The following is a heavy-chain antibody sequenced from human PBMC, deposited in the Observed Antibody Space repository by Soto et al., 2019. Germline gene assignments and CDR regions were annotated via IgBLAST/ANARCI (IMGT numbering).Heavy chain of an antibody. CDR1: GFRLTTSW. V-gene: IGHV3-7*01. CDR2: IKQDGTEK. D-gene: IGHD5-12*01. J-gene: IGHJ4*02. Sequence: EVQLVESGGGLVQPGGSLRLSCAASGFRLTTSWMSWVRQAPGKGLEWVANIKQDGTEKKYVVSVKGRFTISRDNAKNSLYLQMNSLRAEDTAVYYCARDGGYSGYDFFDYWGQGTLVTVSS. CDR3: ARDGGYSGYDFFDY.